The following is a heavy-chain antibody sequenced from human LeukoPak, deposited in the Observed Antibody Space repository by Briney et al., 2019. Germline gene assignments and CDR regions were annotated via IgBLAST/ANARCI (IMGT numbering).Heavy chain of an antibody. CDR2: INTNSGGT. D-gene: IGHD2-2*01. CDR1: GYTFTGYY. Sequence: ASVKVSCKASGYTFTGYYVHWVRQAPGQGMEWMGWINTNSGGTNYAQKFQGRVTMTRATSISTAYMELSRLRSDDTAVYYCARPYCSSTSCINWFDPWGQGTLVTVSS. CDR3: ARPYCSSTSCINWFDP. V-gene: IGHV1-2*02. J-gene: IGHJ5*02.